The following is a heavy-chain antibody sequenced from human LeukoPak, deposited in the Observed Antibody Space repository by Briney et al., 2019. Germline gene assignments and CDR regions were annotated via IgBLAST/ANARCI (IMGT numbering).Heavy chain of an antibody. CDR1: GFTFSDHY. CDR3: VRASSNHYSDY. D-gene: IGHD3-16*02. V-gene: IGHV3-72*01. CDR2: SRDKANSYTT. Sequence: PGGSLRLSCAVSGFTFSDHYMDWVRQAPGEGLEWVGRSRDKANSYTTEYAASVKGRFTISRDASKNSVHLQLNSLKTVDTAVYYCVRASSNHYSDYWGQGTLVTVSS. J-gene: IGHJ4*02.